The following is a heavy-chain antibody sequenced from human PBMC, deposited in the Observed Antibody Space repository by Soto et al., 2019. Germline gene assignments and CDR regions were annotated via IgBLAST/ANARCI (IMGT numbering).Heavy chain of an antibody. CDR2: IIPIFGTA. D-gene: IGHD3-22*01. Sequence: QVQLVQSGAEVKKPGSSVKVSCKASGGTFSSYAISWVRQAPGQGLEWMGEIIPIFGTANYAQKFQGRVTSTGDESTSTAYMELSSVRSEDTAVYYCARDRGPSSGYYPYWFDPWGQGTLVTVSS. J-gene: IGHJ5*02. V-gene: IGHV1-69*12. CDR3: ARDRGPSSGYYPYWFDP. CDR1: GGTFSSYA.